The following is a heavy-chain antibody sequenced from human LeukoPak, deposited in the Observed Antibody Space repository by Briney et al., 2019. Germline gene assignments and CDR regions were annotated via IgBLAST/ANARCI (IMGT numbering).Heavy chain of an antibody. CDR3: ARQTGSGLFTLP. D-gene: IGHD3/OR15-3a*01. Sequence: PSETLSLTCTVSGGSIGSSSYYWGWIRQPPGKGLEWIGSIYYSGNTYYNASVKSRVTISIDSSKNQFSLMLSSVTAADTAVYYCARQTGSGLFTLPGGQGTLVTVSS. J-gene: IGHJ4*02. CDR2: IYYSGNT. V-gene: IGHV4-39*01. CDR1: GGSIGSSSYY.